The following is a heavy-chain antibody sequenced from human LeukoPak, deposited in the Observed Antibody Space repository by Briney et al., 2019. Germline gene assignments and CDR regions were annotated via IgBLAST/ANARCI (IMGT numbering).Heavy chain of an antibody. V-gene: IGHV3-23*01. CDR2: ISVSGGSI. Sequence: GGSLRLSCAASGFTFRSYAMSWVRQAPGKGLEWVSAISVSGGSIYYVDSVRGRFTISRDNAKNTLYLQMNSLRAEDTAVYYCAKHDRGGGSGSYNYWFDPWGQGTLVTVSS. CDR3: AKHDRGGGSGSYNYWFDP. J-gene: IGHJ5*02. CDR1: GFTFRSYA. D-gene: IGHD3-10*01.